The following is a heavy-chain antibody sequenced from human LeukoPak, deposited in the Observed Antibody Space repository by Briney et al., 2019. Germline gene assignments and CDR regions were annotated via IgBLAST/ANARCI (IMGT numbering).Heavy chain of an antibody. CDR2: ISSSSSTI. D-gene: IGHD2-2*01. CDR1: GFTFSSYS. Sequence: PGGSLRLSCAASGFTFSSYSMNWVRQAPGKGLEWASYISSSSSTIYYADSVKGRFTISRDKAKNSLYLQMNSLRAEDTAVYYCAREYCSSTSCLYDYWGQGTLATVSS. CDR3: AREYCSSTSCLYDY. J-gene: IGHJ4*02. V-gene: IGHV3-48*01.